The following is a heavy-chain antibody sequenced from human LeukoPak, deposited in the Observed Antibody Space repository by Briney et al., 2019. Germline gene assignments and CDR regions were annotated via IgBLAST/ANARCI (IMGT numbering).Heavy chain of an antibody. V-gene: IGHV5-51*01. CDR2: IYPGDSDT. D-gene: IGHD3-10*01. CDR1: GYSFTSYW. Sequence: GESLKISCKGSGYSFTSYWIGWVRQMPGKGLEWMGIIYPGDSDTRYSPSFQGQVTISADKSISTAYLQWSSLKASDTAMYYCARSRGLNRYYGSGSYVHTTYYYGMDVWGQGTTVTVSS. CDR3: ARSRGLNRYYGSGSYVHTTYYYGMDV. J-gene: IGHJ6*02.